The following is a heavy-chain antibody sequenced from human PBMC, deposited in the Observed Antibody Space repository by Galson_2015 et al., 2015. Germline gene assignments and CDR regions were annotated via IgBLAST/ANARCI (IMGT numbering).Heavy chain of an antibody. CDR2: IIPIFGTA. J-gene: IGHJ6*02. CDR1: GGTFSSYA. CDR3: ARSPHLSGSVVVVAATHGSYYYYGMDV. Sequence: SVKVSCKASGGTFSSYAISWVRQAPGQGLEWMGGIIPIFGTANYAQKFQGRVTITADESTSTAYMELSSLRSEDTAVYYCARSPHLSGSVVVVAATHGSYYYYGMDVWGQGTTVTVSS. V-gene: IGHV1-69*13. D-gene: IGHD2-15*01.